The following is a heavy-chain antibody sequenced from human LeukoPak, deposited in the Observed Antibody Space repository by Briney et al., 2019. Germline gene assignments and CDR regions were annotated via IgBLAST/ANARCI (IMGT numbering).Heavy chain of an antibody. Sequence: SETLSLTCAVSGGSISSDNWWSWVRPSPGKGLEWLGEIYHSGNTNYNPSLKSRVTISVDKSKNQFSLKLSSVTAADTAVYYCARLKGYSSGWYPSYYFDYWGQGTLVTVSS. CDR1: GGSISSDNW. CDR3: ARLKGYSSGWYPSYYFDY. CDR2: IYHSGNT. D-gene: IGHD6-19*01. J-gene: IGHJ4*02. V-gene: IGHV4-4*02.